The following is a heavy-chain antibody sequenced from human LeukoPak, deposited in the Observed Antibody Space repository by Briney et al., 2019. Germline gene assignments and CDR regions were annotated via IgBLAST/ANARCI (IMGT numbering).Heavy chain of an antibody. Sequence: GSLRRSCAASGFTFSSYSMNWVRQAPGKGLEWVSSISSSSSYIYYADSVKGRFTISRDNAKNSLYLQMNSLRAEDTAVYYCASYYYDSSGLVYWGQGTLVTVSS. D-gene: IGHD3-22*01. CDR1: GFTFSSYS. V-gene: IGHV3-21*01. J-gene: IGHJ4*02. CDR3: ASYYYDSSGLVY. CDR2: ISSSSSYI.